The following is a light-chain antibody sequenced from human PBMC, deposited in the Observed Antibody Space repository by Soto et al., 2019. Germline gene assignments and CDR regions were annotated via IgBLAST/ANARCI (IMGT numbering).Light chain of an antibody. Sequence: DIVLTQSPATLSLSPGERATLSCRASQSVSSYLAWYQQKPGQAPRLLIYDASNRATGIPARFSASGSGTDFTLTISSLEPEDSAVYYCQQRGNWITFGPGTRLEIK. CDR2: DAS. V-gene: IGKV3-11*01. CDR3: QQRGNWIT. J-gene: IGKJ5*01. CDR1: QSVSSY.